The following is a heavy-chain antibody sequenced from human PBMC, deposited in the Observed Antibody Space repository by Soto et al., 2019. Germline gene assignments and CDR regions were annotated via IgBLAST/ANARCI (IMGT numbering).Heavy chain of an antibody. CDR1: GGSINNFAYY. V-gene: IGHV4-39*01. CDR3: ERRERYYGSPGWFDP. J-gene: IGHJ5*01. D-gene: IGHD3-10*01. CDR2: VYYNENT. Sequence: ESLSLSCSVSGGSINNFAYYWGWIRQPPGKGLEWIGTVYYNENTYYNPSLRSRVAISVDTAKNQFSPNLRSVTAADTAVYFCERRERYYGSPGWFDPWGQGTLVTVSS.